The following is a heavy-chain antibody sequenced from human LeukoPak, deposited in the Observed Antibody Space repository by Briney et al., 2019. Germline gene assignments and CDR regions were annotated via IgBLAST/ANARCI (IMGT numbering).Heavy chain of an antibody. CDR1: GGSFSGYY. V-gene: IGHV4-4*07. CDR3: AGDDLSPFDY. Sequence: PSETLSLTCAVYGGSFSGYYWSWIRQPPGKGLEWIGRIYTSGSTNYNPSLKSRVTMSVDTSKNQFSLKLSSVTAADTAVYYCAGDDLSPFDYWGQGTLVTVSS. J-gene: IGHJ4*02. CDR2: IYTSGST.